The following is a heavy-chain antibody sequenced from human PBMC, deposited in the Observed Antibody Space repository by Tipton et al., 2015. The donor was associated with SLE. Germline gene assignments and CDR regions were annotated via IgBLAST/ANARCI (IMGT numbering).Heavy chain of an antibody. J-gene: IGHJ6*02. CDR3: ATLHSGYDYYYYGMDV. V-gene: IGHV4-39*06. CDR2: T. D-gene: IGHD5-12*01. Sequence: TYYNPSLKSRVTISVDTSKNQFPLKLSSVTAADTAVYYCATLHSGYDYYYYGMDVWGQGTTVTVSS.